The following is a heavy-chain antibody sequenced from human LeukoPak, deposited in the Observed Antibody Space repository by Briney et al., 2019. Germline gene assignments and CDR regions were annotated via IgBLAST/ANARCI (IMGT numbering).Heavy chain of an antibody. CDR2: ISSSSSYI. Sequence: PGGSLRLSCAASGSTFSSYSMNWVRQAPGKGLEWVSSISSSSSYIYYADSVKGRFTISRDNAKNSLYLQMNSLRAEDTAVYYCAREWSHTFDPWGQGTLVTVSS. V-gene: IGHV3-21*01. D-gene: IGHD2-8*01. CDR3: AREWSHTFDP. J-gene: IGHJ5*02. CDR1: GSTFSSYS.